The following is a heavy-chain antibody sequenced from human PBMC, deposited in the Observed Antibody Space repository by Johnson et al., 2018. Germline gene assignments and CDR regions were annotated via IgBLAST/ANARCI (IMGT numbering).Heavy chain of an antibody. J-gene: IGHJ6*02. CDR1: GFTFSSYG. V-gene: IGHV3-48*02. Sequence: VQLVQSGGGVVQPGRSLRLSCAASGFTFSSYGMHWVRQAPGKGLEWVSYISSSSSTIYYADSVKGRFTISRDNAKNSLYLQMNSLRDEDTAVYYCARAYWSSSTSYNYYYYGLDVWGQGTTVTVSS. CDR2: ISSSSSTI. D-gene: IGHD2-2*02. CDR3: ARAYWSSSTSYNYYYYGLDV.